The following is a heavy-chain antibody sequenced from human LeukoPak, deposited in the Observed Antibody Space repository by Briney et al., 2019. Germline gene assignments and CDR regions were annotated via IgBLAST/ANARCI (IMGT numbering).Heavy chain of an antibody. CDR3: GREIVVVSHTFDY. J-gene: IGHJ4*02. V-gene: IGHV3-23*01. D-gene: IGHD3-22*01. CDR2: ISGSGGNT. CDR1: GFTFSSYA. Sequence: GGSLRLSCAASGFTFSSYAMSWVRQAPGKGLGWVSPISGSGGNTNYGDSGKGRFTISRDKSKNTPNLQMNSLRAEHTAVYFGGREIVVVSHTFDYWGQGTLFTVSS.